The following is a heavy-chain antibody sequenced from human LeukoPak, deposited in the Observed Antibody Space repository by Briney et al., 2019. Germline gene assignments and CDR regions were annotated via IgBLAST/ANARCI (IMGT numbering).Heavy chain of an antibody. CDR3: ARRDYYDSSGYYY. CDR1: GFTFSSYA. D-gene: IGHD3-22*01. CDR2: IKQDGSEK. J-gene: IGHJ4*02. V-gene: IGHV3-7*01. Sequence: GGSLRLSCAASGFTFSSYAMSWVRQAPGKGLEWVANIKQDGSEKYYVDSVKGRFTISRDNAKNSLYLQMNSLRAEDTAVYYCARRDYYDSSGYYYWGQGTLVTVSS.